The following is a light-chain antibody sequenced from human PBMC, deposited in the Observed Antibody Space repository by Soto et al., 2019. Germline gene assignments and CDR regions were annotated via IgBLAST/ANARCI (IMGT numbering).Light chain of an antibody. J-gene: IGKJ4*01. V-gene: IGKV1-39*01. CDR1: QSIRSY. CDR2: AAS. Sequence: DIQMTQSPASLSASVGDRVTITCRASQSIRSYLNWYQQKPGKAPKLLIYAASSLHSGVPPRFSGSGSGTDFTLTISGLQPEDFATYYCQQSYNTPPELTFGGRTKVEIK. CDR3: QQSYNTPPELT.